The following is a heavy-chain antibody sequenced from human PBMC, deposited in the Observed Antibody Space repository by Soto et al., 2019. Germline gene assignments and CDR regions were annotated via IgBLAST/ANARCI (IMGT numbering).Heavy chain of an antibody. Sequence: QVQLVQSGAEVKKPGSSVKVSCKASGGTFSSDSFSWVRQAPGQGLEWMGGIISMFDTPIYAQKFQDRVTINADESTNTAYMQLSSLRSGDTAVYYYARSGDLDRDFNYWGQGSLVTVSS. CDR1: GGTFSSDS. CDR3: ARSGDLDRDFNY. V-gene: IGHV1-69*12. D-gene: IGHD2-21*01. CDR2: IISMFDTP. J-gene: IGHJ4*02.